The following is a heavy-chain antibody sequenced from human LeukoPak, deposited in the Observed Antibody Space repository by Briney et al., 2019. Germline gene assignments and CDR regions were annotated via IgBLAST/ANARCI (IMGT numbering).Heavy chain of an antibody. CDR1: GGSFSGYY. D-gene: IGHD3-3*01. CDR3: ARGGRILEWLLSSGVYSYYYFYMDV. J-gene: IGHJ6*03. CDR2: INHSGST. Sequence: PSETLSLTCAAYGGSFSGYYWIWIRQPPGKGLEWIGEINHSGSTNYNPSLKSRVTISVDTSKNQFSLKLSSVTAADTAVYDCARGGRILEWLLSSGVYSYYYFYMDVWGKGTTVTVSS. V-gene: IGHV4-34*01.